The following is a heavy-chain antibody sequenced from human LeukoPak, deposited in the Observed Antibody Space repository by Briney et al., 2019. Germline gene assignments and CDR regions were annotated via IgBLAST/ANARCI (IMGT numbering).Heavy chain of an antibody. Sequence: EASVKVSCXASGFTFTSSAMQWVRQARGQRLEWIGWIVVDNGNTNYAQKFQERVTITRDMSTNTAYMELSSLRSDDTAVYYCAVMGTAMITGFDFWGQGTLVTVSS. CDR1: GFTFTSSA. V-gene: IGHV1-58*02. CDR3: AVMGTAMITGFDF. J-gene: IGHJ4*02. CDR2: IVVDNGNT. D-gene: IGHD5-18*01.